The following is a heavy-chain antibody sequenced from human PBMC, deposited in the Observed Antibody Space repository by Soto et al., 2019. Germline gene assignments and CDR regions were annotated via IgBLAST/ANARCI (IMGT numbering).Heavy chain of an antibody. CDR3: ARDLDDYFEY. D-gene: IGHD1-1*01. CDR1: GGSISSYY. CDR2: IYYSGST. Sequence: PSETLSLTCPVSGGSISSYYWSWIRQPPGKGLEWIGYIYYSGSTNYNPSLKSRVTISVDTSKNQFSLKLSSVTAADTAVYYCARDLDDYFEYWGQGTLVTVSS. J-gene: IGHJ4*02. V-gene: IGHV4-59*01.